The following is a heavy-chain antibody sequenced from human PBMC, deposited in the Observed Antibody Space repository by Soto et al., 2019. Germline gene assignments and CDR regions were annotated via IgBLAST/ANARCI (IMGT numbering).Heavy chain of an antibody. V-gene: IGHV1-18*01. J-gene: IGHJ6*03. CDR3: ARGTTVTTTPTYYYMDV. D-gene: IGHD4-4*01. Sequence: ASVKVSCKASGYTFTSYAISWVRQAPGKGLEWMGWISPYNGNTNYAQNLQGRVTMTTDTSTTTAYMDLRSLRSDDTAVYYCARGTTVTTTPTYYYMDVWGKGTTVTVSS. CDR1: GYTFTSYA. CDR2: ISPYNGNT.